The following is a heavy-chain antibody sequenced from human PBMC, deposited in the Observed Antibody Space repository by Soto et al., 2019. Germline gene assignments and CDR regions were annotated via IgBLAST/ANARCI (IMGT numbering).Heavy chain of an antibody. CDR1: GGSISTNNYF. J-gene: IGHJ4*02. CDR2: FYYSGNT. Sequence: TSETLSLTCTVSGGSISTNNYFWGWIRQPPGKGLEWIGSFYYSGNTYYNPSLKSRGTISVDTSKNQFSLKLSSVTAADPSFYYCARRHGLDIDAYYWGPGTLVTAPQ. V-gene: IGHV4-39*01. CDR3: ARRHGLDIDAYY. D-gene: IGHD1-1*01.